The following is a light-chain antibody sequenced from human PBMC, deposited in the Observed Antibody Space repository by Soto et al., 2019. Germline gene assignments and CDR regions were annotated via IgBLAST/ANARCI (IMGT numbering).Light chain of an antibody. CDR3: CSYAGSSDWV. CDR2: DVS. CDR1: SSDVGVYNY. J-gene: IGLJ3*02. V-gene: IGLV2-11*01. Sequence: QSVLTQPRSVSGSPGQSVTISCTGTSSDVGVYNYVSWYQQHPGKAPKIMIYDVSKRPSGVPDRLSGSKSGNTASLTISGLQAEDEADYYCCSYAGSSDWVFGGGTKLTVL.